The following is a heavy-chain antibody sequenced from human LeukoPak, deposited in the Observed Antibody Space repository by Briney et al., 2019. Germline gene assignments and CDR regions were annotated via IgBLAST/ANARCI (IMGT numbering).Heavy chain of an antibody. D-gene: IGHD3-16*01. CDR2: FDPEDGET. J-gene: IGHJ6*02. V-gene: IGHV1-24*01. CDR1: GYTLTELS. Sequence: ASVKVSCKVSGYTLTELSMHWVRQAPGKGHEWMGGFDPEDGETIYAQKFQGRVTMTEDTSTDTAYMELSSLRSGDTAVYYCATRQGAYYYYGMDVWGQGTTVTVSS. CDR3: ATRQGAYYYYGMDV.